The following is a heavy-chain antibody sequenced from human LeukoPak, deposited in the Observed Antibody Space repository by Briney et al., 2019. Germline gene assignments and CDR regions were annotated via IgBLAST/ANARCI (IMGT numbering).Heavy chain of an antibody. CDR2: IKQDGSEK. D-gene: IGHD6-6*01. CDR1: GFTFSSYW. CDR3: ARARSSSSWGWYYFDY. V-gene: IGHV3-7*01. J-gene: IGHJ4*02. Sequence: GGSLRLSCAASGFTFSSYWMSWVRQAPGKGLEWVANIKQDGSEKYYVDSVKGRFTISRDNAKNSPYLQMNSLRAEDTAVYYCARARSSSSWGWYYFDYWGQGTLVTVSS.